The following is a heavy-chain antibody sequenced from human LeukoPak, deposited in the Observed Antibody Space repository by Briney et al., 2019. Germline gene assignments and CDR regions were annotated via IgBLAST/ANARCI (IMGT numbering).Heavy chain of an antibody. CDR1: GFTFTTYW. Sequence: GGSLRLSCAASGFTFTTYWMHWVRHAPGKGLVWVSHINSDGSITSYADSVKGRFTISRDNAKNTLYLQMNSLRAEDTAVYYCARAGRQCSSTSCYVYYYGMDVWGQGTTVTVSS. V-gene: IGHV3-74*01. CDR2: INSDGSIT. J-gene: IGHJ6*02. D-gene: IGHD2-2*01. CDR3: ARAGRQCSSTSCYVYYYGMDV.